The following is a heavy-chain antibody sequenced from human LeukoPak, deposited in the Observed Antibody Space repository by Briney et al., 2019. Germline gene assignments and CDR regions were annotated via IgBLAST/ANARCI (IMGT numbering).Heavy chain of an antibody. CDR2: ISSSSSYI. CDR1: GFTFSTYS. J-gene: IGHJ4*02. D-gene: IGHD6-19*01. V-gene: IGHV3-21*01. CDR3: ARRGIYSSGWYFDY. Sequence: GGSLRLSCAASGFTFSTYSMNWVRQAPGKGLAWVSSISSSSSYIYYADSVKGRFTISRDNAKNSLYLQMNSLRAEDTAVYYCARRGIYSSGWYFDYWGQGTLVTVSS.